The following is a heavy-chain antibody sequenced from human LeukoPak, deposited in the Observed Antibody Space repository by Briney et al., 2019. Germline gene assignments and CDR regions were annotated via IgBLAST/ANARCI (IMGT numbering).Heavy chain of an antibody. CDR1: GGSFSGYY. J-gene: IGHJ1*01. D-gene: IGHD6-13*01. CDR2: INHSGST. V-gene: IGHV4-34*01. Sequence: SETLSLTCAVYGGSFSGYYWSWIRQPPGKGLEWIGEINHSGSTNYNPSLKSRVTISVDTSKNQFSLKLSSVTAADTAVYYCARAKRSSSWSPGHFQHWGQGTLVTVSS. CDR3: ARAKRSSSWSPGHFQH.